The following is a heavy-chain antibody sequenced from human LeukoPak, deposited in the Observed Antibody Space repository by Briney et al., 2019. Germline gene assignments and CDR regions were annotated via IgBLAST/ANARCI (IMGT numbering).Heavy chain of an antibody. CDR1: GGSFSGYY. J-gene: IGHJ6*02. V-gene: IGHV4-34*01. D-gene: IGHD5-18*01. Sequence: SETVSLTCAVYGGSFSGYYCSWIRQPPEKGLEWIGEINHSGSTNYNPSLKSRVTISVDTSKNQFSLKLSSVTAADTAVYYCARTKIVDTAIQYYYYGMDVWGQGTTVTVSS. CDR2: INHSGST. CDR3: ARTKIVDTAIQYYYYGMDV.